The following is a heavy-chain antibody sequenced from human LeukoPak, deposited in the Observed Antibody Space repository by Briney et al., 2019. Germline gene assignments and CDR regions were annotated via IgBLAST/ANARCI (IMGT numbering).Heavy chain of an antibody. J-gene: IGHJ4*02. V-gene: IGHV3-74*01. CDR2: ISGDGSST. CDR1: GFTFSRHW. Sequence: GGSLRLSCAASGFTFSRHWMHWVRQAPGKGLAWVSRISGDGSSTSYADSVKGRFTIYRDNAKNTMYLQMNSLTVEDTAVYYCVRTTYGPEYWGQGTLVTVPS. D-gene: IGHD1-1*01. CDR3: VRTTYGPEY.